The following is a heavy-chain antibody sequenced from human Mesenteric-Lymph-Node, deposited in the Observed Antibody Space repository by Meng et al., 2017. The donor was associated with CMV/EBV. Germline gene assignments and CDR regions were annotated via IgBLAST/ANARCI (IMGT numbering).Heavy chain of an antibody. Sequence: GESLKISCAASGFTFSSYAMNWVRQAPGKGLEWVAGISGSGGYTYYADSVKGRFTISRDNSKKTSNLQLNSLRAEDTAVYYCAKTPSGYYDNIWADGFDIWGQGTMVTVSS. CDR2: ISGSGGYT. CDR1: GFTFSSYA. V-gene: IGHV3-23*01. J-gene: IGHJ3*02. D-gene: IGHD3-22*01. CDR3: AKTPSGYYDNIWADGFDI.